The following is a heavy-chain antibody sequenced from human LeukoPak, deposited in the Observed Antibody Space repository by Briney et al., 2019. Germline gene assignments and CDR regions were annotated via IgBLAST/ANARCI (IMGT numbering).Heavy chain of an antibody. CDR1: GVSISSAY. J-gene: IGHJ3*02. CDR3: ARGYYDSSGYSNAYDI. Sequence: SETLSLTCSVSGVSISSAYWSWIRQPPGKRLEWIGFIHQNGNTNYNPSLKSRVTMSVDTSKNQFSLQMRSVTAADTAVYHCARGYYDSSGYSNAYDIWGQGTMVAV. CDR2: IHQNGNT. V-gene: IGHV4-59*01. D-gene: IGHD3-22*01.